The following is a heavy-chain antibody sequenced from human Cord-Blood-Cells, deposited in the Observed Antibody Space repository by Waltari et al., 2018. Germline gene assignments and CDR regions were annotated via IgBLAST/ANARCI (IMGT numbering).Heavy chain of an antibody. J-gene: IGHJ4*02. CDR2: NSTYNGKT. V-gene: IGHV1-18*04. CDR1: GYTFTSYG. Sequence: QVQLVQSGAEVKKPGASVKVPCKASGYTFTSYGISWVRKAPGQGSEWMGWNSTYNGKTNYAQKVAGRVTRTTDTSTRTADMERTSLRSDDTAVYYCARCLCSSTSCYRYYFDYWGQGTLVTVSS. CDR3: ARCLCSSTSCYRYYFDY. D-gene: IGHD2-2*01.